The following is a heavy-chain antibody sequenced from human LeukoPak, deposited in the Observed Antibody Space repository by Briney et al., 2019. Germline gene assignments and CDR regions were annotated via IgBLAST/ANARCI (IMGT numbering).Heavy chain of an antibody. V-gene: IGHV1-69*13. CDR2: IIPIFGTA. CDR3: AASIWSGYYSLTYFDC. Sequence: ASVKVSCKASGGTFSSYAISWVRQAPGQGLEWMGGIIPIFGTANYAQKFQGRVTITADESTSTAYMELSSLRSEDTAVYYCAASIWSGYYSLTYFDCWGQGTLVTVSS. D-gene: IGHD3-3*01. CDR1: GGTFSSYA. J-gene: IGHJ4*02.